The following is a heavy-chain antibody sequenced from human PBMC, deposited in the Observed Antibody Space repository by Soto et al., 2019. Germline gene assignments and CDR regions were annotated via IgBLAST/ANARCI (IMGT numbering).Heavy chain of an antibody. D-gene: IGHD5-12*01. CDR3: ARGVAIRYYYYGMDV. J-gene: IGHJ6*02. V-gene: IGHV4-34*01. CDR2: INHSGST. Sequence: PSETLSLTCAVYGGSFSGYYWSWIRQPPGKGLEWIGEINHSGSTNYNPSLKSRVTISVDTSKNQFSLKLSSVTAADTAVYYCARGVAIRYYYYGMDVWGQGTTVTVSS. CDR1: GGSFSGYY.